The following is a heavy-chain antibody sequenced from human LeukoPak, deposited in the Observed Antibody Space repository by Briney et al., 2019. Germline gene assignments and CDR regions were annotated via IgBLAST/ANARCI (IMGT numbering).Heavy chain of an antibody. Sequence: ESLKIFCQGSGYSFNNYWIGCMRQMPGNGLEWMGIIHPGDSDIRYSPSFQGLVTISADMSISTAYLQWSGLKASDTAKYYRARQGGSGTFGAFNVWGQGTMVTVSS. J-gene: IGHJ3*01. CDR3: ARQGGSGTFGAFNV. V-gene: IGHV5-51*01. CDR1: GYSFNNYW. CDR2: IHPGDSDI. D-gene: IGHD3-10*01.